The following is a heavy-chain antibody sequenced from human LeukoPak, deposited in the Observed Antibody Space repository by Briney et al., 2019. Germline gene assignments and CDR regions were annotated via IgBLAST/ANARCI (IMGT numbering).Heavy chain of an antibody. D-gene: IGHD1-1*01. Sequence: PGGSLRLSCAASGFTFSSYSMNWVRQAPGKGLEWVSYISSSSSTIYYADSVKGRFTISRDNAKNSLYLQMNSLRAEDTAKYYCAKSLLTTATGTGRASDIWGQGTMVTVS. CDR2: ISSSSSTI. V-gene: IGHV3-48*04. J-gene: IGHJ3*02. CDR1: GFTFSSYS. CDR3: AKSLLTTATGTGRASDI.